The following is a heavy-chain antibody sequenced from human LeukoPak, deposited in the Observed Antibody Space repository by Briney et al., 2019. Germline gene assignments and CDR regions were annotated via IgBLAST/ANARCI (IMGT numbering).Heavy chain of an antibody. CDR1: GFTFSSYA. CDR2: ISGSGGST. J-gene: IGHJ4*02. Sequence: GGSLRLSCAASGFTFSSYAMSWVRQAPGKGLEWVSAISGSGGSTYYADSVKGRFTISRDNSKNTLYLQMNSLRAEDTAVYYCAKHPSLLITMVRGVTLYFDYWGQGTLVTVSS. V-gene: IGHV3-23*01. CDR3: AKHPSLLITMVRGVTLYFDY. D-gene: IGHD3-10*01.